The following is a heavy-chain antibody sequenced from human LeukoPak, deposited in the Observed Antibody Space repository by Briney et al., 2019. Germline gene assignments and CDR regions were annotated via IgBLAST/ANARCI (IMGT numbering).Heavy chain of an antibody. J-gene: IGHJ4*02. CDR1: GGSISSYS. Sequence: PSETLSLTCTLSGGSISSYSWSWIRQPPGKGLEWIGCIYYSGSTNYNPSLKSRVTISVDTSKNQFSLKLSSVTAADTAVYYCARQPPGYGGNSGFDYWGQGTLVTVSS. V-gene: IGHV4-59*01. CDR2: IYYSGST. CDR3: ARQPPGYGGNSGFDY. D-gene: IGHD4-23*01.